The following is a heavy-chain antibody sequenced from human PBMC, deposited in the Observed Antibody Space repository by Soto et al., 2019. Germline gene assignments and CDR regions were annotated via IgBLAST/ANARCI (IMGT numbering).Heavy chain of an antibody. CDR3: ARGTIFGVVILYYYVMDV. Sequence: PSQTLSLTCAISGDSVSSNSAAWNWIRQSPSRGLEWLGRTYYRSKWYNDYAVSVKSRITINPDTSKNQFSLQLNSVTPEDTAVYYCARGTIFGVVILYYYVMDVWGQGTTVTVSS. V-gene: IGHV6-1*01. J-gene: IGHJ6*02. CDR2: TYYRSKWYN. CDR1: GDSVSSNSAA. D-gene: IGHD3-3*01.